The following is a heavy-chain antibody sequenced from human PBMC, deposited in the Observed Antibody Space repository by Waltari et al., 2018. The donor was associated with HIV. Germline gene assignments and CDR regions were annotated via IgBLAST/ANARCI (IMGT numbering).Heavy chain of an antibody. CDR3: ARVVGYCSGGSCYSSYFDY. J-gene: IGHJ4*02. D-gene: IGHD2-15*01. V-gene: IGHV1-69*01. Sequence: QVQLVQSGAEVKKPGSSVKVSCKASGGTFRSYAISWVRQAPGQGLEWMGGIIPIFGTANYAQKFQGRVTITADESTSTAYMELSSLRSEDTAVYYCARVVGYCSGGSCYSSYFDYWGQGTLVTVSS. CDR1: GGTFRSYA. CDR2: IIPIFGTA.